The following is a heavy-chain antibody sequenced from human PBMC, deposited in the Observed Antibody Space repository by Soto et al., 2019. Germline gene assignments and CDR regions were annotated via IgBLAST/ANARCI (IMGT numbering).Heavy chain of an antibody. Sequence: GGSLRLSCAASGFTFSSYAMHWVRQAPGKGLEWVAVISYDGSNKYYADSVKGRFTISRDNSKNTLYLQMNSLRAEDTAVYYCARDRAAAAPGNWFDPWGQGTLVTVSS. V-gene: IGHV3-30-3*01. CDR2: ISYDGSNK. CDR1: GFTFSSYA. J-gene: IGHJ5*02. D-gene: IGHD6-13*01. CDR3: ARDRAAAAPGNWFDP.